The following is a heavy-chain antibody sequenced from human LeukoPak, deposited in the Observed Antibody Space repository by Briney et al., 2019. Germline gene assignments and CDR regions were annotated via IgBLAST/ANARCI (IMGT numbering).Heavy chain of an antibody. CDR2: IYYSGST. V-gene: IGHV4-59*08. J-gene: IGHJ4*02. CDR3: AGLGVVTARFDY. Sequence: SETLSLTCTVSGGSISSYYWSWIRQPPGKGLEWIGYIYYSGSTNYNPSLKSRVTISVDTSKNQFSLKLSSVTAADTAVYYCAGLGVVTARFDYWGQGTLVTVSS. D-gene: IGHD2-21*02. CDR1: GGSISSYY.